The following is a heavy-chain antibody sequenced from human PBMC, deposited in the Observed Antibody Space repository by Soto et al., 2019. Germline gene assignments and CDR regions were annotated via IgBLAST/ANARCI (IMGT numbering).Heavy chain of an antibody. J-gene: IGHJ5*01. V-gene: IGHV3-23*01. Sequence: EVQLLESGGGWVQPGGSLRLSCAASGLTCSSNAMSWVRQAPGKGLEWVSGISDSGGSTYYADSVKGRFTISRDNSKNTLYLQMNSLRAEDTAVYYCAKDESRVVVPDNWFDSWGQGTLVTVSS. CDR3: AKDESRVVVPDNWFDS. CDR1: GLTCSSNA. D-gene: IGHD3-22*01. CDR2: ISDSGGST.